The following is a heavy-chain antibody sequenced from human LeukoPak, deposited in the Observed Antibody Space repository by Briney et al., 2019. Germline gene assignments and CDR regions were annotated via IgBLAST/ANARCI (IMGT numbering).Heavy chain of an antibody. J-gene: IGHJ6*02. V-gene: IGHV1-46*01. Sequence: ASVKVSCKASGYTFTSYYMHWVRQAPGQGLEWMGIINPSGGSTSYAQKFQGRVTMTRDTSTSTVYMELSSLKSEDTAVYYCARDTALATAPVYYGMDVWGQGTTVTVSS. CDR3: ARDTALATAPVYYGMDV. CDR2: INPSGGST. D-gene: IGHD5-18*01. CDR1: GYTFTSYY.